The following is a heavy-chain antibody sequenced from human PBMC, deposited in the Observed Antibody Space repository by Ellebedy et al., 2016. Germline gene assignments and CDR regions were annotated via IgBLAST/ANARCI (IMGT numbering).Heavy chain of an antibody. V-gene: IGHV3-30*04. CDR3: ARVRGYDTYDFDY. CDR2: VSNDGSKK. CDR1: GFTFSSYA. Sequence: GESLKISCAASGFTFSSYAMHWVRRAPGKGLEWIAVVSNDGSKKYNTDSVKGRFTISRDNSKNTVYLQMNSLRAEDTAIYHCARVRGYDTYDFDYWGQGTLVAVSS. J-gene: IGHJ4*02. D-gene: IGHD3-9*01.